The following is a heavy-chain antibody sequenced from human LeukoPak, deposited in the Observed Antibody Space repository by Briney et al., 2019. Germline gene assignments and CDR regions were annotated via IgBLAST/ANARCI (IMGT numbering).Heavy chain of an antibody. D-gene: IGHD3-16*01. Sequence: GGSLRLSCAASGFTFSDYYMSWIRQAPGKGLEWVSYISSSSSTIYYADSVKGRFTISRDNAKNSLYLQMNSLRAEDTAVYYCARDPSRGGDPDDAFDIWGQGTMVTVSS. V-gene: IGHV3-11*04. CDR2: ISSSSSTI. CDR1: GFTFSDYY. CDR3: ARDPSRGGDPDDAFDI. J-gene: IGHJ3*02.